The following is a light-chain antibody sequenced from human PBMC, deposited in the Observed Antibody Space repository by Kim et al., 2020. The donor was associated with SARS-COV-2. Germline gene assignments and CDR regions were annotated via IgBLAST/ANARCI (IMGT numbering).Light chain of an antibody. CDR3: AAWDDSLSGGV. J-gene: IGLJ2*01. V-gene: IGLV1-47*01. CDR2: RNN. Sequence: QSVLTQPPSASGTPGQRVTISCSGSSSNIGSNYVYWYQQFPGTAPKLLIYRNNQPPSGVPDRFSGSKSGTSASLAISGLRSEDEADYYCAAWDDSLSGGVFGGGTQLTVL. CDR1: SSNIGSNY.